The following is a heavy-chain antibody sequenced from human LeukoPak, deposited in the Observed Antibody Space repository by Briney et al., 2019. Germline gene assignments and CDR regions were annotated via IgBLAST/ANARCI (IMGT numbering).Heavy chain of an antibody. CDR2: VQKDGSYK. V-gene: IGHV3-30*02. CDR1: GFTFNNFG. CDR3: ANIPNSFGPDY. D-gene: IGHD3-16*01. Sequence: GGSLRLSCEASGFTFNNFGMHWVRQAPGKGLEWVAFVQKDGSYKKYADSVKGRFTISRDNSKNTLYLQMNSLRVEDTAVYYCANIPNSFGPDYWGQGSLVTVSS. J-gene: IGHJ4*02.